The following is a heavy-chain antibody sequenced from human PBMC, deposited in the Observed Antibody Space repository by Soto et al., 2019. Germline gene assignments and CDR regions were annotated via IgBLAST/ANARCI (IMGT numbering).Heavy chain of an antibody. J-gene: IGHJ4*02. CDR3: AREAY. Sequence: QVQLVESGGGVVQPGRSLRLSCAASGFTFSSYAMHWVRQAPGKGLEWVAVISYDGSNKYYADSVKGRFTISRDNSKNTLYLQMNSLRAVDTAVYYCAREAYWGQGTLVTVSS. V-gene: IGHV3-30-3*01. CDR2: ISYDGSNK. CDR1: GFTFSSYA.